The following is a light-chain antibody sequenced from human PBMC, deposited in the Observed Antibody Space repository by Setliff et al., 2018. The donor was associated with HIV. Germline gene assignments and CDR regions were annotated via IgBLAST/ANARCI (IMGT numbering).Light chain of an antibody. V-gene: IGLV2-11*01. CDR1: SSDIGAHDC. CDR2: AVT. Sequence: QSVLTQPLSVSGSPGQSVTMSCTGTSSDIGAHDCVSWYQQHPGQAPKLIIYAVTKRPSGVPDRFSGSKSGNTASLTISGLQAEDECDYYCCTSGGSYTLLFGGGTKVTVL. J-gene: IGLJ3*02. CDR3: CTSGGSYTLL.